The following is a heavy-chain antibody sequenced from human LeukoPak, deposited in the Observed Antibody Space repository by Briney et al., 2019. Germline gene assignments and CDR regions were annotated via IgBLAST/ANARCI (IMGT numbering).Heavy chain of an antibody. CDR1: GFTFSSYG. D-gene: IGHD5-18*01. Sequence: AGGSLRLSCAASGFTFSSYGMSWVRQAPGKGLEWISAISGSGGSTYYADSVKGRFTISRDNSKNTLYLQMNSLRAEDTAVYYCAKSRGYSYGRIDYWGQGTLVTVSS. J-gene: IGHJ4*02. V-gene: IGHV3-23*01. CDR2: ISGSGGST. CDR3: AKSRGYSYGRIDY.